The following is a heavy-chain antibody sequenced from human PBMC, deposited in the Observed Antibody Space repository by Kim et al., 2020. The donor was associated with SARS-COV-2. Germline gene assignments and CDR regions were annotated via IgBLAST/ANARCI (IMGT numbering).Heavy chain of an antibody. J-gene: IGHJ4*02. CDR3: AKPYHFDTSGYSPFDS. V-gene: IGHV3-33*03. D-gene: IGHD3-22*01. Sequence: VKGRFTSARENSKNTLYLQMNSLRAEDTAVYYWAKPYHFDTSGYSPFDSWGQGTLVTVSS.